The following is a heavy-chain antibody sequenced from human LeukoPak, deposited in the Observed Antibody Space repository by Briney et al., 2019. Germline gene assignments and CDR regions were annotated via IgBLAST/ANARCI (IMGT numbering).Heavy chain of an antibody. J-gene: IGHJ2*01. V-gene: IGHV3-30*12. CDR3: ARDSDTSGNHWFFDV. CDR1: GFTFHNFG. Sequence: GTSLRLSCAASGFTFHNFGMGWVRQPPGKGLQWVAAIDPDGNDNYYADSARGRFVISRDNSKNTLYLQIYSLTVVDTAVYYCARDSDTSGNHWFFDVWGRGTLVIASS. D-gene: IGHD6-19*01. CDR2: IDPDGNDN.